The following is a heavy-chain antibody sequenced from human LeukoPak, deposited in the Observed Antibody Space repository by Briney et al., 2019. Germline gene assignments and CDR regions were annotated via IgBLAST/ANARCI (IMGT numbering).Heavy chain of an antibody. CDR1: GGSFSGYY. D-gene: IGHD6-13*01. CDR2: INHSGST. CDR3: AHIAAPLGCFDY. Sequence: PSETLSLTCAVYGGSFSGYYWSWIRQPPGKGLEWIGEINHSGSTNYNPSLKSRVTISVDTSKNQFSLKLSSVTAADTAVYYCAHIAAPLGCFDYWGQGTLVTVSS. J-gene: IGHJ4*02. V-gene: IGHV4-34*01.